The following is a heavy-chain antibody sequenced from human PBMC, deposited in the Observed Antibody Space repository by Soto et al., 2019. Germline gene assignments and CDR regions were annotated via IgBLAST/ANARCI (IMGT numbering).Heavy chain of an antibody. V-gene: IGHV3-33*01. CDR2: IWYDASKQ. CDR3: AAWAEGATEVH. CDR1: GFSFSVDG. D-gene: IGHD2-15*01. J-gene: IGHJ4*02. Sequence: QVQLVESGGGVVQPGRSLRLSCEASGFSFSVDGMHWVRQAPGKGLEWVAVIWYDASKQFYAGSVEGRFTISRDNSKATLYLQMNSLRAEATAVYYCAAWAEGATEVHWGQGTLVTVSS.